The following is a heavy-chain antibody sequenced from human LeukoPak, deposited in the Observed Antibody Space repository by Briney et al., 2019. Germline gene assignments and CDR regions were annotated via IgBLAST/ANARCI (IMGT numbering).Heavy chain of an antibody. CDR1: GGTFSSYA. V-gene: IGHV1-69*04. Sequence: ASVKVSCKASGGTFSSYAISWVRQAPGQGLEWMGRTIPILGIANYAQKFQGRVTITADKSTSTAYMELSSLRSEDTAVYYCARTGGESGWEGGGFDPWGQGTLVTVSS. CDR2: TIPILGIA. D-gene: IGHD2-8*02. CDR3: ARTGGESGWEGGGFDP. J-gene: IGHJ5*02.